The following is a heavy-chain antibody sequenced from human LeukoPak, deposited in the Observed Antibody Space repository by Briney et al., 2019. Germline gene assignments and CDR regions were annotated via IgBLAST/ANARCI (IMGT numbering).Heavy chain of an antibody. CDR3: ARRRSGSYYY. CDR1: GGSISSSSYY. V-gene: IGHV4-39*07. D-gene: IGHD1-26*01. CDR2: IYYSGST. J-gene: IGHJ4*02. Sequence: SETLSLTCTVSGGSISSSSYYWGWIRQPPGRGLEWIGSIYYSGSTYYNPSLKSRVTISVDTSKNQFSLKLSSVTAADTAVYYCARRRSGSYYYWGQGTLVTVSS.